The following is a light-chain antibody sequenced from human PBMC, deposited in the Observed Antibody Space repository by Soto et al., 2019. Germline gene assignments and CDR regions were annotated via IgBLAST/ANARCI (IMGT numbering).Light chain of an antibody. CDR3: QQYFSYPYT. Sequence: DIQMTQSPSTLSASVGDRVSITCRASQSVSSWLAWYQQKPGKAPKLLIYKASSLESGVPSRFSGSGSGTQFTLTISSLQPDDFATYYCQQYFSYPYTFGQGTNLE. V-gene: IGKV1-5*03. CDR2: KAS. CDR1: QSVSSW. J-gene: IGKJ2*01.